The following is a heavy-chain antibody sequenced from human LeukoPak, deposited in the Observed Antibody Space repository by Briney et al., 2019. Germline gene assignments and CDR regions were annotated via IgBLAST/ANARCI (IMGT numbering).Heavy chain of an antibody. J-gene: IGHJ4*02. Sequence: SETLSLTCTVSGGSISSYYWSWIRQPPGKGLEWIGYIYYSGSTNYNPSLKSRVTISVDTSKNQFSLKLSSVTAADTAVYYCAREVVRGVIGYWGQGTLVTVSS. CDR3: AREVVRGVIGY. D-gene: IGHD3-10*01. V-gene: IGHV4-59*12. CDR2: IYYSGST. CDR1: GGSISSYY.